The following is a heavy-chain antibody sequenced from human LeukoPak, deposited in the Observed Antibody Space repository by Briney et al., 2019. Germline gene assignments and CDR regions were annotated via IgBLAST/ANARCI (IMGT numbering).Heavy chain of an antibody. J-gene: IGHJ4*02. CDR2: ISYDGSNK. Sequence: PGGSLRLSCAASGFTFSSYGMHWVRQAPGKGLEWVAVISYDGSNKYYADSVKGRFTISRDNSKNTLYLQMNSLRAEDTAVYYCVKAPAPGDYWGQGTLVTVSS. V-gene: IGHV3-30*18. CDR3: VKAPAPGDY. CDR1: GFTFSSYG.